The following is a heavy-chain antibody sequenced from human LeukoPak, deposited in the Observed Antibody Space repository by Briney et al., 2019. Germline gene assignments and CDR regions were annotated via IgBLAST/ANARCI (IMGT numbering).Heavy chain of an antibody. CDR2: IIPIFGTA. Sequence: SVNVSCKASGGTFSSYAISWVRQAPGQGLEWMGGIIPIFGTANYAQKFQGRVTITADESTSTAYMELSSLRSEDTAVYYCARGLGSGSYYGYWGQGTLVTVSS. D-gene: IGHD1-26*01. J-gene: IGHJ4*02. V-gene: IGHV1-69*01. CDR3: ARGLGSGSYYGY. CDR1: GGTFSSYA.